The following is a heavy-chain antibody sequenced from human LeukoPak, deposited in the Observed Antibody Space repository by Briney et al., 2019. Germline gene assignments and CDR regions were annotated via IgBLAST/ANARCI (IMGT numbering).Heavy chain of an antibody. J-gene: IGHJ4*02. V-gene: IGHV3-21*04. CDR1: GFTFSSYS. Sequence: PGGSLRLSCAASGFTFSSYSMTWVRQAPGKGLEWVSSISSSSSYIYYADSVKGRFTISRDNAKNSLYLQMNSLRAEDTALYYCAKDSVATTLYYFDYWGQGTLVTVSS. D-gene: IGHD5-12*01. CDR2: ISSSSSYI. CDR3: AKDSVATTLYYFDY.